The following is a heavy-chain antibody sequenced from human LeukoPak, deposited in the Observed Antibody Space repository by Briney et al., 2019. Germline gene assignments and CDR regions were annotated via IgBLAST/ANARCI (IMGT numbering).Heavy chain of an antibody. CDR3: AREGLAGYFDY. J-gene: IGHJ4*02. CDR2: ISSSSSTI. V-gene: IGHV3-48*04. Sequence: GGSLRLSCAASGFTFNSYSMNWVRQAPGKGLEWVSYISSSSSTIYYADSVKGRFTISRDNAKNSLYLQMNSLRAEDTAVYYCAREGLAGYFDYWGQGTLVTVSS. CDR1: GFTFNSYS.